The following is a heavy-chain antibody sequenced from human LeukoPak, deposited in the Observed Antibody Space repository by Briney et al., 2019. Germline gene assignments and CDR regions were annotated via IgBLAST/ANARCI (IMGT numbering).Heavy chain of an antibody. Sequence: GGSLRLSCAVSGFTFSDTWVTWVRQAPGKGLEWVAVISYDGSNKYYVDSVKGRFTISRDNSKNALYLQMNSLRAEDTAVYYCSRVGTSSLRDWFDPWGQGTLVTVSS. CDR2: ISYDGSNK. D-gene: IGHD2-8*01. V-gene: IGHV3-30*03. J-gene: IGHJ5*02. CDR3: SRVGTSSLRDWFDP. CDR1: GFTFSDTW.